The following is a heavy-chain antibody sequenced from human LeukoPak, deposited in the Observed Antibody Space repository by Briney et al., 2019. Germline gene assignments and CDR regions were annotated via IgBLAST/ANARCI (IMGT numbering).Heavy chain of an antibody. D-gene: IGHD1-26*01. J-gene: IGHJ4*02. V-gene: IGHV4-34*01. CDR3: ARGGGYSGSYLCDY. CDR1: GGSFSGYY. Sequence: SETLSLTCAVYGGSFSGYYWSWIRQPPGKGLEWIGEINHSGSTNYNPSLKSRVTISVDTSKNQFSLKLSSVTAADTAVYYCARGGGYSGSYLCDYWGQGTLVTVSS. CDR2: INHSGST.